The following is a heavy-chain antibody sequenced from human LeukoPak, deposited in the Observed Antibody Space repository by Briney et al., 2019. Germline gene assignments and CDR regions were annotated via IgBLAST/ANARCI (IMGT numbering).Heavy chain of an antibody. V-gene: IGHV3-74*01. D-gene: IGHD4/OR15-4a*01. CDR1: AFSLSPYF. CDR2: IGSDGTRA. Sequence: GRSLSLSCAVSAFSLSPYFIHWVRRAPGPGLVWVSRIGSDGTRARSADSVKGGFTISSDNAKSTVSLQMSSLRVEDTAIFYCALSCDYDHPDALDIWGQGTMVTVSS. J-gene: IGHJ3*02. CDR3: ALSCDYDHPDALDI.